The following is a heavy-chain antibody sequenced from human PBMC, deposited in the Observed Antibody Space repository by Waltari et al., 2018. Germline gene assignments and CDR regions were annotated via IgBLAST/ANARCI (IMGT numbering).Heavy chain of an antibody. D-gene: IGHD3-9*01. CDR3: ASEHYDILTGYYAGAEYFQH. J-gene: IGHJ1*01. CDR1: GGSFSGYY. V-gene: IGHV4-34*01. CDR2: INHSGST. Sequence: QVQLQQWGAGLLKPSETLSLTCAVYGGSFSGYYWSWIRQPPGKGLEWIGEINHSGSTNDNPSLKSRVTISVDTSKNQFSLKLSSVTAADTAVYYCASEHYDILTGYYAGAEYFQHWGQGTLVTVSS.